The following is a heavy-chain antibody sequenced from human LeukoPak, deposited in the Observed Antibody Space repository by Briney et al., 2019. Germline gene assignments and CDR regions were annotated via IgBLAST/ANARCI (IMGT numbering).Heavy chain of an antibody. V-gene: IGHV3-30*04. CDR3: ARDRDTAMVQFDY. CDR1: GFTFSSYA. D-gene: IGHD5-18*01. J-gene: IGHJ4*02. CDR2: ISYDGSNK. Sequence: GGSLRLSCAASGFTFSSYAMHWVRQAPGKGLEWVAVISYDGSNKYYADSVKGRFTISRDNSKNTLYLQMNSLRAEDTAVYYCARDRDTAMVQFDYWGQGTLVTVSS.